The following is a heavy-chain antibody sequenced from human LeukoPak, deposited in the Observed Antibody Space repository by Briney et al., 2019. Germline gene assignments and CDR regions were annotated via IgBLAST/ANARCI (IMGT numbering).Heavy chain of an antibody. Sequence: PSETLSLTCTVSGGSISSYCWSWIRQPPGKGLEWIGSIYYSGSTYYNPSLKSRVTISVDTSKNQFSLKLSSVTAADTAVYYCARQAGVPAAYDYWGQGTLVTVSS. CDR1: GGSISSYC. J-gene: IGHJ4*02. CDR2: IYYSGST. CDR3: ARQAGVPAAYDY. V-gene: IGHV4-59*05. D-gene: IGHD1-1*01.